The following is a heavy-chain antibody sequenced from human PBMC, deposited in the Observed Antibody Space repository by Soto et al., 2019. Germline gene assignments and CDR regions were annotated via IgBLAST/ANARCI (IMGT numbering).Heavy chain of an antibody. D-gene: IGHD4-17*01. V-gene: IGHV5-51*01. J-gene: IGHJ4*02. CDR3: VATYGDYLDY. Sequence: VESLKISGNGSGYKFTTDWIGWVRQMPGKGLEWMAIIYPDDSDSRYSPSFQGQVTISADKSISTAYLQWSSLKASDTAIYYCVATYGDYLDYWGQGTLVSVSS. CDR1: GYKFTTDW. CDR2: IYPDDSDS.